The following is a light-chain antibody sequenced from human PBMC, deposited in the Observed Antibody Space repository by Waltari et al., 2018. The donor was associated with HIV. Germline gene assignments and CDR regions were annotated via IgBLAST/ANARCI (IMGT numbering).Light chain of an antibody. CDR2: FAS. V-gene: IGKV6-21*02. J-gene: IGKJ4*01. CDR3: HQTGSLPLN. CDR1: PSIGDS. Sequence: EVVLTQSPDLHSVTPNEKVTITCRASPSIGDSLHWYQQKPEQSPKLLFKFASKSISAVTSRFSGSGSETDFTLTINSLEAEDAATYYCHQTGSLPLNFGGGTKVEIK.